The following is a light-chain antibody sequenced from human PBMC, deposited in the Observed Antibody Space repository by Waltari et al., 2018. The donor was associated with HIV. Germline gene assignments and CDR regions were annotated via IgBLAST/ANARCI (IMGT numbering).Light chain of an antibody. CDR2: DNN. CDR1: SSNIGNNY. J-gene: IGLJ2*01. Sequence: QSVLTQPPSVSAAPGQTVTISCSGSSSNIGNNYVSWYQQLPGTAPKILIYDNNRRPSGIPDRFSGSKSGTSATLGITGLQTGDEADYYCGTWDSSLSAGVVGGGTKLTVL. V-gene: IGLV1-51*01. CDR3: GTWDSSLSAGV.